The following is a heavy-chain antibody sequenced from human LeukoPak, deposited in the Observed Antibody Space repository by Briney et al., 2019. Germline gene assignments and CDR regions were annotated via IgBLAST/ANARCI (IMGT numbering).Heavy chain of an antibody. V-gene: IGHV3-23*01. D-gene: IGHD6-19*01. CDR1: GFTFSSYD. CDR2: IRGSGDYT. J-gene: IGHJ4*02. Sequence: GGSLRLSCAASGFTFSSYDMSWVRQAPGKGLEWVSVIRGSGDYTYYADSVKGRFTISRDNSKNTLYLQMNSLSAEDTAVYYCAKDHDSSGWLTFDHWGQGTLVTVSS. CDR3: AKDHDSSGWLTFDH.